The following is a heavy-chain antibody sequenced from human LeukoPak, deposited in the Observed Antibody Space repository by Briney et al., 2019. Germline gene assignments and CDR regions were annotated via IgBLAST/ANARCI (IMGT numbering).Heavy chain of an antibody. CDR3: ARSLWSEDY. J-gene: IGHJ4*02. V-gene: IGHV3-7*01. CDR2: IKPDGSEK. D-gene: IGHD3-10*01. CDR1: GFTFSTYW. Sequence: GGSLRLSCAASGFTFSTYWMSWVRQAPGKGLEWVANIKPDGSEKNYVDSVKGRFSISRDNAKNSLHLQMNSLRAEDTAVYYCARSLWSEDYWGQGTLVTVSS.